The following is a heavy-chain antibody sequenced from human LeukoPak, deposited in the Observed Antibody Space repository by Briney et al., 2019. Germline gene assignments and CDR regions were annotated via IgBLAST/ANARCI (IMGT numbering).Heavy chain of an antibody. CDR3: ARGQLLLEGYFYYMDV. CDR1: GFTFSSYP. V-gene: IGHV3-30*01. CDR2: VSDDGNKK. J-gene: IGHJ6*03. Sequence: GGSLTLSCAASGFTFSSYPMHWVRQAPGKGLEGVAVVSDDGNKKFDADFVKGRFTISRDNSKNTLYLQMNSLRGEDTAVYYCARGQLLLEGYFYYMDVWGKGTTVTVSS. D-gene: IGHD2-21*02.